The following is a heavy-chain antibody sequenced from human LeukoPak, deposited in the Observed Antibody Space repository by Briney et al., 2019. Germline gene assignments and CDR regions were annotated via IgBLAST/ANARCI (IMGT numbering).Heavy chain of an antibody. CDR3: ARGGWSDYKEYDPFDI. V-gene: IGHV4-34*01. J-gene: IGHJ3*02. Sequence: KPSETLSLTCAVYGGSFSGYYWSWIRQPPGKGLERIGEINHSGSTNYNPSLKSRVTLSVDTSKNQYSLKVTSVTAADTAVYHCARGGWSDYKEYDPFDIWGQGTMVTVSS. CDR2: INHSGST. D-gene: IGHD1-26*01. CDR1: GGSFSGYY.